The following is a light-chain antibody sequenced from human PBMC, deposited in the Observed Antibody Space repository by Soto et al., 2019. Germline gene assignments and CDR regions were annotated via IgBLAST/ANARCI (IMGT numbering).Light chain of an antibody. Sequence: EIVMTQSPATLSVSPGERAALSCRASQSVSSNFAWYQHKPGQAPRLLIYGASTRATGIPARFSGSGSGTEFTLTISSPQSEDFAVYYCQQYNYWPYTFGQGTKLEIK. CDR3: QQYNYWPYT. V-gene: IGKV3-15*01. J-gene: IGKJ2*01. CDR1: QSVSSN. CDR2: GAS.